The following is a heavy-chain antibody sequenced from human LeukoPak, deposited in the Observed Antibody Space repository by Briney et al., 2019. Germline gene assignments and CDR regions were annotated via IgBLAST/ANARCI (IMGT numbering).Heavy chain of an antibody. CDR3: AAVDDSSGYYHDY. D-gene: IGHD3-22*01. CDR2: IVVGSGNT. Sequence: ASVKVSCKASGFTFTSSAVQWVRQARGQRLEWIGWIVVGSGNTNYAQKFQERVTITRDMSTSTAYMELSSLRSEDTAVYYCAAVDDSSGYYHDYWGQGTLVTVSS. CDR1: GFTFTSSA. V-gene: IGHV1-58*01. J-gene: IGHJ4*02.